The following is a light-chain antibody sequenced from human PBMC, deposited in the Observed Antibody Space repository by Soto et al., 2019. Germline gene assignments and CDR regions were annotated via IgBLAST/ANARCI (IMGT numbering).Light chain of an antibody. V-gene: IGKV3-20*01. CDR3: QQYGSSPT. Sequence: VLTQSPGALSLYPGERAPLSCRASQSVSSSYLAWYQQKPGQAPRLLIYGASSRATGIPDRFSGSGSGTDFTLTISRLEPEDFAVYYCQQYGSSPTFGQRTKVDI. CDR2: GAS. J-gene: IGKJ1*01. CDR1: QSVSSSY.